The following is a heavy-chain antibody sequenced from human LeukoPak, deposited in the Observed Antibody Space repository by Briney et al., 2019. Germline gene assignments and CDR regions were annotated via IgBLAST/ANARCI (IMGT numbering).Heavy chain of an antibody. CDR1: GNTFTNNG. J-gene: IGHJ6*03. CDR3: ARDRAAPYYYYYMDV. V-gene: IGHV1-18*01. D-gene: IGHD6-6*01. CDR2: ISAYNGNT. Sequence: GASVKVSCKASGNTFTNNGISWVRQAPGQGLEWMGWISAYNGNTNYAQKLQGRVTMTTDTSTSTAYMELRSLRSDDTAVYYCARDRAAPYYYYYMDVWGKGTTVTVSS.